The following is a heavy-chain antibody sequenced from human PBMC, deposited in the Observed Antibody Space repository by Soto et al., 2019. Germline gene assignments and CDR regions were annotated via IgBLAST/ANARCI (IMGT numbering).Heavy chain of an antibody. CDR3: ARGVGTLLPFFEY. CDR2: VYYDGRT. CDR1: GGSLSTYY. J-gene: IGHJ4*02. D-gene: IGHD1-1*01. V-gene: IGHV4-59*01. Sequence: SETLSLTCTVSGGSLSTYYLNWIRQTPGRGLEWIGYVYYDGRTNYNPSLKSRVSISIDTSKNHFSLELRSVTAADTALYYCARGVGTLLPFFEYWGQGALVTVSS.